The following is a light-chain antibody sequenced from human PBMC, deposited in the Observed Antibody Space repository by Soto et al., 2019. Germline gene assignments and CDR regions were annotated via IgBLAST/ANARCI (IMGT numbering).Light chain of an antibody. CDR1: QSLLHSNGYNY. V-gene: IGKV2-28*01. Sequence: IVMTQSPLSLPVTPGAPASIPCRSSQSLLHSNGYNYLDWYLQNPGQSPQLLIYLGSNRASGVPDRFSGSGSGTDFTLKISRVVAEDVGVYYCMQALQTPPYTFGHGTKVDIK. CDR3: MQALQTPPYT. J-gene: IGKJ2*01. CDR2: LGS.